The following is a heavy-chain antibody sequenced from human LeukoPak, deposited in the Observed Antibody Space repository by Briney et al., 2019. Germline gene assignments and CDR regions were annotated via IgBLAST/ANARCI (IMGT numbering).Heavy chain of an antibody. CDR3: ARRAATLFDY. CDR1: GGSISSYY. J-gene: IGHJ4*02. D-gene: IGHD2-15*01. V-gene: IGHV4-59*01. CDR2: IYYSGST. Sequence: SETLSLTCTVSGGSISSYYWSWIRQPPGKGLEWIGYIYYSGSTNYNPSLKSRVTISVDTSKNQFSLKLSSVTAADTAVYYCARRAATLFDYWGQGTLVTISS.